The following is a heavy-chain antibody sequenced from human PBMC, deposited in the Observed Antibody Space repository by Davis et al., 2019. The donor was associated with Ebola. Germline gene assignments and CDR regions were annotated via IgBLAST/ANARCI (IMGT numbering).Heavy chain of an antibody. CDR1: GFTFSSYA. V-gene: IGHV3-30-3*01. J-gene: IGHJ6*02. Sequence: GESLKIPCAASGFTFSSYAMHWVRQAPGKGLEWVVVISYDGSNKYYADPVKGRFTISRDNSKNTLYLQMNSLRAEDTAVYYCATTTGKYYYYGMDVWGQGTTVTVSS. D-gene: IGHD4-17*01. CDR3: ATTTGKYYYYGMDV. CDR2: ISYDGSNK.